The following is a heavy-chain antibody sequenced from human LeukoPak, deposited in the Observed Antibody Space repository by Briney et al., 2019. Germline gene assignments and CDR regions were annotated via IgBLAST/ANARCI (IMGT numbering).Heavy chain of an antibody. J-gene: IGHJ1*01. V-gene: IGHV3-21*01. Sequence: GGSLRLSCAASGFTFSSYSMNWVRQAPGKGLEWVSSISSSSSYIYYADSVKGRFTISRDNAKNSLYLQMNSLRAEDTAVYYCARDYAPDIVGVSEESFKHWAQGTLVTVSS. CDR2: ISSSSSYI. CDR1: GFTFSSYS. D-gene: IGHD2-21*01. CDR3: ARDYAPDIVGVSEESFKH.